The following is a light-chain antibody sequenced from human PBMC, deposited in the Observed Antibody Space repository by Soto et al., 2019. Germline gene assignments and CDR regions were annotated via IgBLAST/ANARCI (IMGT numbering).Light chain of an antibody. CDR2: AAS. J-gene: IGKJ4*01. CDR3: QQYKDWPALT. Sequence: ETVMTQSPATLSVSPGERATLSCRASQSVGSNVAWYQQKPGQAPRLLIHAASTRATGIPTRFSGSGSGTEFTLTINRLQSEDFAVYYCQQYKDWPALTFGGGTKVEMK. CDR1: QSVGSN. V-gene: IGKV3-15*01.